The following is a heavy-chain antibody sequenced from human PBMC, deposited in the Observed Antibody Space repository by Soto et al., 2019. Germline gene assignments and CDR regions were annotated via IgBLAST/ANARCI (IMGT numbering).Heavy chain of an antibody. J-gene: IGHJ6*02. Sequence: QVQLVQSGAEVKKPGSSVKVSCKASGGTFSSYTISWVRQAPGQGLEWMGRIIPILGIANYAQKFQGRVTITADKSTSTAYMELSSLRSDDTAVYYCARDAVSDCDHYYYYGMDVWGQGTTVTVSS. V-gene: IGHV1-69*08. D-gene: IGHD2-21*02. CDR1: GGTFSSYT. CDR3: ARDAVSDCDHYYYYGMDV. CDR2: IIPILGIA.